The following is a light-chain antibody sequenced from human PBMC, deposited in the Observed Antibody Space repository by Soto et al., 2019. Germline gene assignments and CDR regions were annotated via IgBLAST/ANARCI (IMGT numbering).Light chain of an antibody. CDR1: SSDVGGYNF. J-gene: IGLJ1*01. V-gene: IGLV2-14*01. Sequence: QSALTQPASVSGSPGQSITISCTGTSSDVGGYNFVSWYQQHPGKAPKLIIYEVSNRPSGVSNRFSGSKSGDTASLTISGLQAEDEADYYCSSYTPSSTPFVFGTGTKLTVL. CDR3: SSYTPSSTPFV. CDR2: EVS.